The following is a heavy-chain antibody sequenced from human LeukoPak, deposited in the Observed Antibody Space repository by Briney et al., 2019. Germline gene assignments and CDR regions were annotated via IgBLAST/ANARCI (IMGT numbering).Heavy chain of an antibody. D-gene: IGHD2/OR15-2a*01. J-gene: IGHJ4*02. CDR3: SEGYFEPFAH. V-gene: IGHV4-59*02. CDR1: GAPVSSSH. CDR2: LSYTGKT. Sequence: TSETLSLTCVVSGAPVSSSHWNWIRQLPGKRLEWIGCLSYTGKTDYNPSLTSRVATSLGTSKNQVSLKLRSVTAADTAVYYCSEGYFEPFAHWGQGILVTVSS.